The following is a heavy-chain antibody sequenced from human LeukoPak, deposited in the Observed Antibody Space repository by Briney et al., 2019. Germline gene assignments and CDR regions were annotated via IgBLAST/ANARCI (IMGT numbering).Heavy chain of an antibody. CDR1: GFTLRDYA. Sequence: QPGGSLRLSCAASGFTLRDYAMHWVRQVPGKGLEWVSGISFNSDNIDYADSVKGRFTISRDNANNSLHLQMNSLRVEDTAWYYCAKAKGFAAMYYFDYWGQGALVTVSS. CDR2: ISFNSDNI. CDR3: AKAKGFAAMYYFDY. V-gene: IGHV3-9*01. J-gene: IGHJ4*02. D-gene: IGHD3-10*01.